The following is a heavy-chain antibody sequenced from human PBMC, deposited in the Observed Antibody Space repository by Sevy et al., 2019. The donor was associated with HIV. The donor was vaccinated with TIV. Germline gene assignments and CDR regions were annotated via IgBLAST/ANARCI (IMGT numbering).Heavy chain of an antibody. CDR2: ISPFNGDT. J-gene: IGHJ4*02. CDR3: ARAYCSGGSCYSLAY. D-gene: IGHD2-15*01. V-gene: IGHV1-18*01. Sequence: ASVKVSCQASGYTFTSYRIYWARQAPGQGLEWMGWISPFNGDTNYAQKLQGRVTMITDTSTNTAYMEMRSLRSDETAVYYCARAYCSGGSCYSLAYWGQGTLVTVSS. CDR1: GYTFTSYR.